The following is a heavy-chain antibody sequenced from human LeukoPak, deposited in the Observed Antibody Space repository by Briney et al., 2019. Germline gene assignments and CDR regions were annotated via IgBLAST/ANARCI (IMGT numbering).Heavy chain of an antibody. J-gene: IGHJ5*02. CDR2: IYHSGST. CDR3: ARVNCSSTSCYLPNWFDP. Sequence: SETLSLTYTVSGYSISSGYYWGWIRQPPGKGLEWIGSIYHSGSTYYNPSLKSRVTISVDTSKNQFSLKLSSVTAADTAVYYCARVNCSSTSCYLPNWFDPWGQGTLVTVSS. V-gene: IGHV4-38-2*02. D-gene: IGHD2-2*01. CDR1: GYSISSGYY.